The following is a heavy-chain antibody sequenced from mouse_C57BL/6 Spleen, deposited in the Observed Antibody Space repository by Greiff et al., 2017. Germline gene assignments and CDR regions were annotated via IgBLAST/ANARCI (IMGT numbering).Heavy chain of an antibody. CDR3: ARERSAYYSNYDEGFAY. CDR2: ISDGGSYT. V-gene: IGHV5-4*01. J-gene: IGHJ3*01. Sequence: EVMLVESGGGLVKPGGSLKLSCAASGFTFSSYAMSWVRQTPEKRLEWVATISDGGSYTYYPDNVKGRFTISRDNAKNNLYLQMSHLKSDDTAMYYCARERSAYYSNYDEGFAYWGQGTLVTVSA. CDR1: GFTFSSYA. D-gene: IGHD2-5*01.